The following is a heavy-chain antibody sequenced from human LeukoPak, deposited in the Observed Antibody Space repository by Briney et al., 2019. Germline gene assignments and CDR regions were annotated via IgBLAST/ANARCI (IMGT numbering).Heavy chain of an antibody. Sequence: ASVKVSRKASGYTFTSYAMHWVRQAPGQRLEWMGWINAGNGNTKYSQKFQGRVTITRDTSASTAYMELSSLRSEDTAVYYCARDRLYYYDSSGYSPPDYWGQGTLVTVSS. CDR1: GYTFTSYA. V-gene: IGHV1-3*01. J-gene: IGHJ4*02. D-gene: IGHD3-22*01. CDR2: INAGNGNT. CDR3: ARDRLYYYDSSGYSPPDY.